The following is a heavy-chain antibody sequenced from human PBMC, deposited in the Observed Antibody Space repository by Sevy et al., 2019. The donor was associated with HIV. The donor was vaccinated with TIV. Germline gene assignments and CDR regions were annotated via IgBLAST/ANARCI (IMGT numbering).Heavy chain of an antibody. Sequence: GGSLRLSCAASGFTVTSNYMSWVRQAPGKGLEWVSVIYSGGSTYYAGSVKGRFTISRDNSKNTLYLQMNSLRAEDTAVYYCARDDGSRGIDYWGHGTLVTVSS. CDR2: IYSGGST. D-gene: IGHD6-13*01. CDR3: ARDDGSRGIDY. J-gene: IGHJ4*01. CDR1: GFTVTSNY. V-gene: IGHV3-53*01.